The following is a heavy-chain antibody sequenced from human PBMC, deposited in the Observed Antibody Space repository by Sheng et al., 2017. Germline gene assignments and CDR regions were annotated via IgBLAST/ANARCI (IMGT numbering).Heavy chain of an antibody. CDR1: GFTFSSYG. D-gene: IGHD3-3*01. CDR3: AKEQNYDFWSAPFDY. V-gene: IGHV3-30*18. Sequence: QVQLVESGGGVVQPGRSLRLSCAASGFTFSSYGMHWVRQAPGKGLEWVAVISYDGSNKYYADSVKGRFTISRDNSKNTLYLQMNSLRAEDTAVYYCAKEQNYDFWSAPFDYWGQGT. CDR2: ISYDGSNK. J-gene: IGHJ4*02.